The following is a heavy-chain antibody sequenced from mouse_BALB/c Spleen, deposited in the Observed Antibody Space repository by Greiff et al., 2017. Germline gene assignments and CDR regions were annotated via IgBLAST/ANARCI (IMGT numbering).Heavy chain of an antibody. V-gene: IGHV5-6-5*01. CDR1: GFTFSSYA. Sequence: DVKLVESGGGLVKPGGSLKLSCAASGFTFSSYAMSWVRQTPEKRLEWVASISSGGSTYYPDSVKGRFTISRDSARNILYLQMSSLRSEDTAMYYCARGGDRYDEDYAMDYWGQGTSVTVSS. D-gene: IGHD2-14*01. CDR3: ARGGDRYDEDYAMDY. J-gene: IGHJ4*01. CDR2: ISSGGST.